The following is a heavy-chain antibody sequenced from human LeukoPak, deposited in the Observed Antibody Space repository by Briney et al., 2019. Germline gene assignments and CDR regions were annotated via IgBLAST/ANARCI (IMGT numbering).Heavy chain of an antibody. CDR1: GFTFSSYE. CDR3: ARGGAADY. D-gene: IGHD1-26*01. V-gene: IGHV3-48*03. CDR2: ISNTGTTI. Sequence: GGSLRLSCAASGFTFSSYEMNWVRQAPGKGLEWVSYISNTGTTIYYADSVKGRFTISRDNANNSLYLQMNSLRAEDTAAYYCARGGAADYWGQGTLVTVSS. J-gene: IGHJ4*02.